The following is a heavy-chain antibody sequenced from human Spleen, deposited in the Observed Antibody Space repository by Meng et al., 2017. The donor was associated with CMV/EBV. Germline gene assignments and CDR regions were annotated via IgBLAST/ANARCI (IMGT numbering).Heavy chain of an antibody. CDR3: AKDSLVGAAGFDY. Sequence: GGSLRLSCAASGFTFSNYVMSWVRQAPGKGLAWVSAISGSGGSTYYADSLKGRFTISRDNSRNTLFLQMNSLRAEDTAVYYCAKDSLVGAAGFDYWGQGTLVTVSS. J-gene: IGHJ4*02. CDR2: ISGSGGST. D-gene: IGHD2-15*01. V-gene: IGHV3-23*01. CDR1: GFTFSNYV.